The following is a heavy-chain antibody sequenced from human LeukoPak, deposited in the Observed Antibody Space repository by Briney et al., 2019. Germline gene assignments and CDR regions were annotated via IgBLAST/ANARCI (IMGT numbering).Heavy chain of an antibody. CDR3: ARDPSKSGSYYFDY. Sequence: GGSLSLSCAASAFTFTDYSMNWVRQAPAKGLEWISYISGRSSTTYYSDSVKGRFTISRDNAKNSMYPQMKRLRAEDTAVYYCARDPSKSGSYYFDYWGQGTLVTVSS. CDR2: ISGRSSTT. CDR1: AFTFTDYS. V-gene: IGHV3-48*01. D-gene: IGHD1-26*01. J-gene: IGHJ4*02.